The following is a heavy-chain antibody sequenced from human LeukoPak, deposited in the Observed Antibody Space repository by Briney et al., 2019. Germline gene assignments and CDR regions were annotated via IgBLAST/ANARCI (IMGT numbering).Heavy chain of an antibody. CDR1: GYTFTSYG. V-gene: IGHV1-18*01. D-gene: IGHD1-20*01. CDR2: ISAYNGNT. J-gene: IGHJ4*02. Sequence: GASVKVSCKASGYTFTSYGISWVRQAPGQGLEWMGWISAYNGNTNYAQKLQGRVTMTTDTSTSTAYMELRSLRSDDTAVYYCARDLEAQYNWNDGFGYWGQGTLVTVSS. CDR3: ARDLEAQYNWNDGFGY.